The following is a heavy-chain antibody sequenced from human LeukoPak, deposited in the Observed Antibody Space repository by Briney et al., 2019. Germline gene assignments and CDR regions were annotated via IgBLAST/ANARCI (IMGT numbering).Heavy chain of an antibody. CDR3: ARGSIVVVPAAINYYYGMDV. CDR1: GYTFTSYY. CDR2: INPNSGGT. Sequence: ASVKVSCKASGYTFTSYYMHWVRQAPGQGLEWMGWINPNSGGTNYAQKFQGRVTMTRDTSISTAYMELSRLRSDDTAVYYCARGSIVVVPAAINYYYGMDVWGQGTTVTVSS. V-gene: IGHV1-2*02. D-gene: IGHD2-2*01. J-gene: IGHJ6*02.